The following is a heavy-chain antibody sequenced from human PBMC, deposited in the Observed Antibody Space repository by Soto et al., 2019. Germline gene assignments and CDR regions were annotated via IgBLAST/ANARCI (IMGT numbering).Heavy chain of an antibody. D-gene: IGHD3-10*01. V-gene: IGHV1-2*04. CDR2: INPNSGGT. J-gene: IGHJ6*02. Sequence: ASVKVSYKASGYTFTGYYMHWVRQAPGQGLEWMGWINPNSGGTNYAQKFQGWVTMTRDTSISTAYMELNSLRAEDTAVYYCARITWFGGGMDVWGQGTTVTVSS. CDR3: ARITWFGGGMDV. CDR1: GYTFTGYY.